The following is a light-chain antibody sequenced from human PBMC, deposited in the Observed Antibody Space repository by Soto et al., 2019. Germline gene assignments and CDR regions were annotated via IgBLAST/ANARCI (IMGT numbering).Light chain of an antibody. J-gene: IGKJ1*01. CDR2: GAS. CDR1: QSVANN. V-gene: IGKV3-15*01. CDR3: QQYNDWPRT. Sequence: EIVMTQSPVTLSLSPGDRATLSCRASQSVANNLAWFPQRPGQAPRLLVYGASATATGIPARFSGSGSGTEFTRTISSLQSEDFAVYYWQQYNDWPRTFGQGTKVEIK.